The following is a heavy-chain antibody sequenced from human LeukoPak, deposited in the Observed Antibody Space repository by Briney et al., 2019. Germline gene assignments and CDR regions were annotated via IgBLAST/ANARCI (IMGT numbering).Heavy chain of an antibody. J-gene: IGHJ4*02. Sequence: GGSLRLSCAASGFTFSSYAMSWVRQAPGKGLEWVSAISGSGGSTYYADSVKGRFTISRDNFMNTLYLQMNSLRAEDTAVYYCASYRYYYDSSGFCDYWGQGTLVTVSS. V-gene: IGHV3-23*01. CDR2: ISGSGGST. D-gene: IGHD3-22*01. CDR3: ASYRYYYDSSGFCDY. CDR1: GFTFSSYA.